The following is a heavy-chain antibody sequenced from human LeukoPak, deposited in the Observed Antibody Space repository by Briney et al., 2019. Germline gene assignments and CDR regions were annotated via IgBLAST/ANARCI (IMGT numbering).Heavy chain of an antibody. CDR3: VRSPTYYNMDV. J-gene: IGHJ6*03. V-gene: IGHV3-30-3*01. CDR2: ISYDGTNK. CDR1: GFSFGNYV. Sequence: GESLRLSCAASGFSFGNYVIHWVRQAPGKGPEWLAVISYDGTNKYYADSVKGRFTISRDHSQSTVDLQMNTLRGADTAVYYCVRSPTYYNMDVWGKGTTVTVS.